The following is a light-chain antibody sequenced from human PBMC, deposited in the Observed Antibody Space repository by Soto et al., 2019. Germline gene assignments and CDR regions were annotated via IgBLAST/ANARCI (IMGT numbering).Light chain of an antibody. CDR1: QSVSRS. Sequence: EIVMTQSPATLSGSPGERATLSCRASQSVSRSLAWYQHKPGQAPRLLIYGAPTRATGIPARFSGSGSGTEFTLTISSLQSEDCAVYYCQQYNNWPPFTFGPGTKVDIK. J-gene: IGKJ3*01. CDR2: GAP. CDR3: QQYNNWPPFT. V-gene: IGKV3-15*01.